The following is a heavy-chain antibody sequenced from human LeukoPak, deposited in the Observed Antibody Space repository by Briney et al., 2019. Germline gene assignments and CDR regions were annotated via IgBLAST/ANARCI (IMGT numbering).Heavy chain of an antibody. CDR3: ARMYYYDSSGYQRNYFDY. D-gene: IGHD3-22*01. CDR1: GYTFTGYY. V-gene: IGHV1-2*06. CDR2: INPNSGGT. Sequence: GASVTVSCKASGYTFTGYYMHWVRQAPGQGLEWMGRINPNSGGTSYAQKFQGRVTMTRDTSISTAYMELSRLRSDDTAVYYCARMYYYDSSGYQRNYFDYWGQGTLVTVSS. J-gene: IGHJ4*02.